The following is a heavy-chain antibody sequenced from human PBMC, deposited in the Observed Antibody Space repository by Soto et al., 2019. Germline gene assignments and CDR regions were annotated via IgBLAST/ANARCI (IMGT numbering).Heavy chain of an antibody. CDR2: IYYSGST. CDR3: ARQGTGETYYDFWSGYSVGSRFDP. CDR1: GGSISSSSYY. V-gene: IGHV4-39*01. D-gene: IGHD3-3*01. Sequence: PSETLSLTCTVSGGSISSSSYYWGWIRQPPGKGLEWIGSIYYSGSTYYNPSLKSRVTISVDTSKNQVSLKLSSVTAADTAVYYCARQGTGETYYDFWSGYSVGSRFDPWGQGTLVTVSS. J-gene: IGHJ5*02.